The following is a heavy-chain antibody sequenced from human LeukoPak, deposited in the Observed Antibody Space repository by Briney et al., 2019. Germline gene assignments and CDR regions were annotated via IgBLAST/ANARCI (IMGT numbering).Heavy chain of an antibody. V-gene: IGHV1-69*01. CDR2: IIPIFGTA. CDR1: GGTFSSYA. Sequence: SVKVSCKASGGTFSSYAISWVRQAPGQGLEWMGGIIPIFGTANYAQKFQGRVTITADESTSTAYMELSSLRSEDTAVYYCARSLRYYYDSSGYYLAFDIWGQGTMVTVSS. CDR3: ARSLRYYYDSSGYYLAFDI. D-gene: IGHD3-22*01. J-gene: IGHJ3*02.